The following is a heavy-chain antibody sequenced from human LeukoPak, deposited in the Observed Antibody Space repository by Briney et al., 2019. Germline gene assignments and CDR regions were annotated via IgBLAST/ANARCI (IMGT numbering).Heavy chain of an antibody. D-gene: IGHD3-22*01. Sequence: GGSLRLSCAASGFTFSSYAMSWVRQAPGKGLEWVSAISGSGGSTYYADSVKGRFTISRDNSKNTLYLQMNSLRAEDTAVYYCAKEHVYYYDSSGYYYHAPGWFDYWGQGTLVTVSS. V-gene: IGHV3-23*01. J-gene: IGHJ4*02. CDR2: ISGSGGST. CDR1: GFTFSSYA. CDR3: AKEHVYYYDSSGYYYHAPGWFDY.